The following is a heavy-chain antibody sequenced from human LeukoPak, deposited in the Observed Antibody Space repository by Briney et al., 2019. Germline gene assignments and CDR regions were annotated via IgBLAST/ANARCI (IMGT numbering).Heavy chain of an antibody. CDR1: GFTFSTYG. CDR2: IRYDGSNK. V-gene: IGHV3-30*02. Sequence: GSLRLSCAASGFTFSTYGMHWVRQAPGRGLEWVAFIRYDGSNKYYTDSVKGRFTISRDNSKNTLYLQMNSLRDEDTAVYYCVKAPDYWGQGTLVTVSS. CDR3: VKAPDY. J-gene: IGHJ4*02.